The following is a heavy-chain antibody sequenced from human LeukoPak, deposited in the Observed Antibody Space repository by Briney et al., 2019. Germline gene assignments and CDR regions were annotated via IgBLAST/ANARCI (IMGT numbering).Heavy chain of an antibody. Sequence: ASVKVSCKASGYTFRFYGISWVRQAPGQGLEWMGWISAYNGNTKYAQKVQGRVTMTTDTSTSTAYMELRSLKSDDTAVYYCARDDEDNKSNYGDGGFDIWGQGTMVTVSS. CDR3: ARDDEDNKSNYGDGGFDI. CDR1: GYTFRFYG. D-gene: IGHD4/OR15-4a*01. V-gene: IGHV1-18*01. CDR2: ISAYNGNT. J-gene: IGHJ3*02.